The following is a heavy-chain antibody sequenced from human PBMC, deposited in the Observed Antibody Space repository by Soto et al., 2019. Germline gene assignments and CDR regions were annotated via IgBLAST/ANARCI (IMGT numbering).Heavy chain of an antibody. CDR3: ARGFYDTIFGVVIIAPAAGYYYYGMDV. CDR1: GGSFSGYY. J-gene: IGHJ6*02. CDR2: INHSGST. Sequence: SETLSLTCAVYGGSFSGYYWSWIRQPPGKGLEWIGEINHSGSTNYNPSLKSRATISVDTSKNQFSLKLSSVTAADTAVYYCARGFYDTIFGVVIIAPAAGYYYYGMDVWGQGTTVT. V-gene: IGHV4-34*01. D-gene: IGHD3-3*01.